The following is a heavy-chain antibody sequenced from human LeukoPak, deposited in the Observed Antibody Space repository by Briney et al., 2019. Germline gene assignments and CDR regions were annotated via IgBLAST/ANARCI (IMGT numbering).Heavy chain of an antibody. V-gene: IGHV4-59*01. Sequence: SETLSLTCTVSGGSISSYYWSWIRQPPGKGLEWIGYIYYSGSTNYNPSLKSRVAISVDTSKNQFSLKLSSVTAADTAVYYCARIYISGWYYDYWGQGTLVTVSS. CDR1: GGSISSYY. J-gene: IGHJ4*02. D-gene: IGHD6-19*01. CDR2: IYYSGST. CDR3: ARIYISGWYYDY.